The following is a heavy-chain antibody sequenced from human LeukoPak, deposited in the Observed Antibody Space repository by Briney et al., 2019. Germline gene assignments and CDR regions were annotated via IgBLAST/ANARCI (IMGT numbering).Heavy chain of an antibody. CDR2: IKRDGSER. CDR1: GFIFSSYW. V-gene: IGHV3-7*01. CDR3: ARDKEAAVDFWSGYYPL. J-gene: IGHJ4*02. Sequence: GGSLRLSSAASGFIFSSYWMGWVRQAPGKGLEWVANIKRDGSERYYEDSVKGRFTISRDNAQNSLYLQMNSLRDEDTALYYCARDKEAAVDFWSGYYPLWGQGTLVTVSS. D-gene: IGHD3-3*01.